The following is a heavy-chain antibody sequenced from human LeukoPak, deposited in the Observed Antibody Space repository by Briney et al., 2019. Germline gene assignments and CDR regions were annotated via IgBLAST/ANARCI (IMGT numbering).Heavy chain of an antibody. J-gene: IGHJ4*02. CDR2: INHSGST. Sequence: PSETLSLTCTVSGGSISSSSYYWSWIRQPPGKGLEWIGEINHSGSTNYNASLKSRVTISVDTSKNQFSLKLSSVTAADTAVYYCARSYDSSGYSHWGQGTLVTVSS. CDR3: ARSYDSSGYSH. CDR1: GGSISSSSYY. D-gene: IGHD3-22*01. V-gene: IGHV4-39*07.